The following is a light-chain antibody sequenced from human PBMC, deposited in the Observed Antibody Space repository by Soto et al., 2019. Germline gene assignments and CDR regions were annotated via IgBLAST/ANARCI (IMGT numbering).Light chain of an antibody. Sequence: QSVLTQPASVSGSPGQSITISCSGTSSDVGGYNYVSWYQHHPGKAPKLMIYEVSNRPSGVSNRFSGSKSGNTASLTISELQAEYEADYYCSSYTSSSTLVFGTGTKLTVL. J-gene: IGLJ1*01. V-gene: IGLV2-14*01. CDR1: SSDVGGYNY. CDR3: SSYTSSSTLV. CDR2: EVS.